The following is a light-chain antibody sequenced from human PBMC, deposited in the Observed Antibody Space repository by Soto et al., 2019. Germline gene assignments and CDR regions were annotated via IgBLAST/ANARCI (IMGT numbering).Light chain of an antibody. CDR2: LNSDGSH. CDR1: SVHSNYA. CDR3: QTWGTGIRV. J-gene: IGLJ1*01. V-gene: IGLV4-69*01. Sequence: QPVLTQSPSASASLGASVKLTCTLSSVHSNYAIAWHQQQPEKGPRYLMKLNSDGSHRKGDGIPDRFSGSSSGAERYLTISSLQSEDEADYYCQTWGTGIRVFGTGTKLTFL.